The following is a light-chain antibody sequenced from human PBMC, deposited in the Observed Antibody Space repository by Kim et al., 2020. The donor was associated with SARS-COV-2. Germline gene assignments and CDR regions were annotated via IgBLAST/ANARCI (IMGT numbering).Light chain of an antibody. J-gene: IGKJ5*01. CDR3: QQNGRLPIT. CDR2: HGS. V-gene: IGKV1-39*01. Sequence: SLVDRVIITCRASQSIGIFLRWCQQTSPGKDPKFLLSHGSGMRPGVPSRFSGGGSRTDFTLTISAVQPDDFGTYYCQQNGRLPITFGQGTRLEIK. CDR1: QSIGIF.